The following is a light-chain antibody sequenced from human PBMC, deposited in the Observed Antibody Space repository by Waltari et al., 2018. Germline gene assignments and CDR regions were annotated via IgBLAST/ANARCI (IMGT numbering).Light chain of an antibody. J-gene: IGLJ2*01. Sequence: QSVLTPPPSVSGAPWQRVTNSCTGSSYNIGTGYDIHSYQQLPETAPTHPISGNSNRPSGVPDRFSGSKSGTSASLAITGLQAEDEADYYCQSYDSSLSGSVFGGGTKLTVL. CDR3: QSYDSSLSGSV. CDR1: SYNIGTGYD. CDR2: GNS. V-gene: IGLV1-40*01.